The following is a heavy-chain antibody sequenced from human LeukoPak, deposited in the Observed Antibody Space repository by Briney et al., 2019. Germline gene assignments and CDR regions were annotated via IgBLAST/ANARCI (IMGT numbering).Heavy chain of an antibody. Sequence: GGSLRLSCAASGFTFSSYAMHWVRQAPGKGLEWVAVISYDGSNKYYADSVKGRFTISRDNSKNTLYLQMNSLRAEDTAVYYCAREAEEVDSSGSYFDYWGQGTLVTVSS. J-gene: IGHJ4*02. D-gene: IGHD3-22*01. CDR2: ISYDGSNK. V-gene: IGHV3-30-3*01. CDR1: GFTFSSYA. CDR3: AREAEEVDSSGSYFDY.